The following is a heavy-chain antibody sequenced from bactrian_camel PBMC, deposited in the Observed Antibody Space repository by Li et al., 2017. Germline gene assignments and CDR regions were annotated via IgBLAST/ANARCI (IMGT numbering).Heavy chain of an antibody. CDR1: GFIFNTWY. V-gene: IGHV3S19*01. Sequence: DVQLVESGGGSAQAGGSLTLSCVASGFIFNTWYLAWVRQAPGQGLEWLSSIYPVGGNSYFAEPVKGRFTISRDNANNTLYLQIDSLKPEDTAMYYCAANDAREWACWGAPYNYWGQGTQVT. D-gene: IGHD5*01. J-gene: IGHJ4*01. CDR3: AANDAREWACWGAPYNY. CDR2: IYPVGGNS.